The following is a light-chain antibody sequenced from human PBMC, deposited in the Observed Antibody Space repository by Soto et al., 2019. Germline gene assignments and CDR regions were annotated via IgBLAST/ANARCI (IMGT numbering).Light chain of an antibody. CDR2: DAS. CDR3: QQRSNWPPGYT. J-gene: IGKJ2*01. V-gene: IGKV3-11*01. CDR1: QSVSSY. Sequence: EIVLTQSPATLSLSPGERATLSCRASQSVSSYLAWYQQKPGQAPRLLIYDASNRATGIPARFSGSGSGTDFSLTISSLEPEDFAVYNCQQRSNWPPGYTFGHGTKLEIK.